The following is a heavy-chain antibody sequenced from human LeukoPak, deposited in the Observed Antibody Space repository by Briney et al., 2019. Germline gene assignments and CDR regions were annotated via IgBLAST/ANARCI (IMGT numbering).Heavy chain of an antibody. CDR3: AKDVGNYYSGSRRGVFDY. V-gene: IGHV3-23*01. D-gene: IGHD3-10*01. J-gene: IGHJ4*02. Sequence: GGSLRLSCAASGFTFTSYAMSWVSQAPGKGLEGVSGISGSGDDTFYADAVKGRFTIPRGNSKNTVHLQVNSLRAEDTAVYYCAKDVGNYYSGSRRGVFDYWGQGTLVTVSS. CDR2: ISGSGDDT. CDR1: GFTFTSYA.